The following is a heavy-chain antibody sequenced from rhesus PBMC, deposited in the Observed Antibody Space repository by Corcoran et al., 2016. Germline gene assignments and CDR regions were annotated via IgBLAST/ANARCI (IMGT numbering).Heavy chain of an antibody. D-gene: IGHD6-25*01. J-gene: IGHJ4*01. Sequence: QVQLQESGPGLVKPSETLSLTCAVSGYSISSGSYWGCIRPPPGKGLEYIGYISGSSGSSFYNPSLKSRVTISKDTSKNQFSLKLSSVTAADTAVYYCARVVAAADYWGQGVLVTVSS. CDR3: ARVVAAADY. CDR2: ISGSSGSS. V-gene: IGHV4-99*01. CDR1: GYSISSGSY.